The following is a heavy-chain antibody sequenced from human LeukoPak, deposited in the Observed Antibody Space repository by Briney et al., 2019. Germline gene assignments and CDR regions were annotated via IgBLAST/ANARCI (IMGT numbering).Heavy chain of an antibody. CDR3: VREGWQWLVHAFDI. D-gene: IGHD6-19*01. CDR2: IYYSGST. CDR1: GGSISNFY. V-gene: IGHV4-59*01. Sequence: SETLSLTCTVSGGSISNFYWSWIRQPPGKGLEWIGYIYYSGSTKYNPSLKSRVTISIDTSKNQFSLELTSVTAADTAVYYCVREGWQWLVHAFDIWGQGTMVTGSS. J-gene: IGHJ3*02.